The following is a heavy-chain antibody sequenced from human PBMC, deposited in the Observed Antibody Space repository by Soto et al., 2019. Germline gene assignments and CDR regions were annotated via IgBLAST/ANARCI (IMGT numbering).Heavy chain of an antibody. D-gene: IGHD3-10*01. V-gene: IGHV1-69*12. CDR1: GGTFSSYD. J-gene: IGHJ6*02. Sequence: QVQLVQSGAEVKKPGSSVKVSCKASGGTFSSYDISWVRQAPAQGLEWMGGIIPIFGTANYAQKFQGRVTMTADESTSTAYMELSSLRSEDTAVYYCAREGGSGNYRYYAMDVWGQGTTVTVSS. CDR3: AREGGSGNYRYYAMDV. CDR2: IIPIFGTA.